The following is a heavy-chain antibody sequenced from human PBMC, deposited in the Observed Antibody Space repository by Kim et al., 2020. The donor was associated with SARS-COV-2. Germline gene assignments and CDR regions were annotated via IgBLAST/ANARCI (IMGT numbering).Heavy chain of an antibody. V-gene: IGHV1-69*05. J-gene: IGHJ4*02. CDR1: EGTFRSNA. CDR2: TIPIWDTL. D-gene: IGHD6-13*01. CDR3: AGGPYISSWYGHFDT. Sequence: SVKVSCKASEGTFRSNALNWVRQAPGQGPEWMGVTIPIWDTLKYAQKFQDRLSITTDESSKTLYMELRGLSDEDTAVYYCAGGPYISSWYGHFDTWGQGTLVTVSS.